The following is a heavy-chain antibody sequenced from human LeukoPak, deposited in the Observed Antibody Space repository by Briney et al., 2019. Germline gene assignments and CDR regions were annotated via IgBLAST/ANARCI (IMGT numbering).Heavy chain of an antibody. CDR2: LSAYNGNT. V-gene: IGHV1-18*01. CDR3: ARDPEWLLPEVGWFDP. J-gene: IGHJ5*02. CDR1: GYTFTSYG. Sequence: ASVKVSCEASGYTFTSYGISWVRQAPGQGLEWMRWLSAYNGNTNYAQKLQGRVTMTTDTSTRTAYMELRSLRSDDTAVYYCARDPEWLLPEVGWFDPWGQGTLVTVSS. D-gene: IGHD3-22*01.